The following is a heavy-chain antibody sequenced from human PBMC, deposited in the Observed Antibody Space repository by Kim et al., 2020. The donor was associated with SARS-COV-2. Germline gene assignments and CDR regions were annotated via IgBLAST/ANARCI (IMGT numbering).Heavy chain of an antibody. V-gene: IGHV4-31*03. CDR2: IYYSGST. CDR1: GGSVSTGGYY. J-gene: IGHJ4*01. D-gene: IGHD2-2*01. Sequence: SETLSLTCTVSGGSVSTGGYYWSWVRQHPGKGLAGIGNIYYSGSTSYNPSLKSRATISLDTSKNHFSLKLSSVTAADTAVYYCARTLQHYSSYW. CDR3: ARTLQHYSSY.